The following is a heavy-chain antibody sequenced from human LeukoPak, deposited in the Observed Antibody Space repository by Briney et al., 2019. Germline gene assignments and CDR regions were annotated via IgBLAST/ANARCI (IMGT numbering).Heavy chain of an antibody. CDR3: ARAYYETYELL. V-gene: IGHV1-2*02. D-gene: IGHD1-26*01. J-gene: IGHJ3*01. Sequence: ASVKVSCKTSGYSFTAFYIHWVRQAPGQGPEWMGWVNPNSGGTDYAQKFQGRVSLTRDTSISTAYMELSRLTTDDTAAYYCARAYYETYELLWGQGTMVIVSS. CDR1: GYSFTAFY. CDR2: VNPNSGGT.